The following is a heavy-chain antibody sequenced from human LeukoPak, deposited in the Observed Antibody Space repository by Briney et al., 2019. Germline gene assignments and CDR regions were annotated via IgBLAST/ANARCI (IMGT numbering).Heavy chain of an antibody. J-gene: IGHJ4*02. CDR1: GGSISSGGYS. Sequence: SETLSLTCAVSGGSISSGGYSWSWIRQPPGKGLEWIGYIYHSGSTNYNPSLKSRVTISVDTSKNQFSLKLSSVTAADTAVYYCAVSYYDFWSGYSDWGQGTLVTVSS. CDR2: IYHSGST. D-gene: IGHD3-3*01. CDR3: AVSYYDFWSGYSD. V-gene: IGHV4-30-2*01.